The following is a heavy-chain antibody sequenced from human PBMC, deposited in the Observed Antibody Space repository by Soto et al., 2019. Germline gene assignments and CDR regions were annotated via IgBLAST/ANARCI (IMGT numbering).Heavy chain of an antibody. Sequence: GASVKVSCKASGYTFTSYGIRWVRQAPGQGIEWMGWISAYNVNTNYAQKLQGRVTMTTDTSTSTAYMELRSLRSDDTAVYYCARALGKYYDFWSGYSTQFDYWGQGTLVTVSS. J-gene: IGHJ4*02. CDR2: ISAYNVNT. CDR1: GYTFTSYG. CDR3: ARALGKYYDFWSGYSTQFDY. V-gene: IGHV1-18*01. D-gene: IGHD3-3*01.